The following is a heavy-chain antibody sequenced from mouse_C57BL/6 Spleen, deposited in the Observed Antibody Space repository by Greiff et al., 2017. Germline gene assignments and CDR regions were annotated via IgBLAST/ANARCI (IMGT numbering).Heavy chain of an antibody. CDR2: IYPGDGDT. CDR3: ARETTVYLDY. CDR1: GYAFSSSW. J-gene: IGHJ2*01. Sequence: QVQLQQSGPELVKPGASVKISCKASGYAFSSSWMNWVKQRPGKGLEWIGRIYPGDGDTNYNGKFKGKATLTADKSSSTAYMQLSSLTSEDSAVYFCARETTVYLDYWGQGTTLTVSS. D-gene: IGHD1-1*01. V-gene: IGHV1-82*01.